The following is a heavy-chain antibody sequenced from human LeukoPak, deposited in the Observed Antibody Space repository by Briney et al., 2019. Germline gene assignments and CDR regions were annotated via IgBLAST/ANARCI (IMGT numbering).Heavy chain of an antibody. Sequence: PGGSLRLSCAASGFTFSSYEMNWVRQAPGKGLEWVSYISSSGSTIYHADSVKGRFTISRDNAKNSLYLQMNSLRAEDTAVYYCARVGLFKWGDYFDYWGQGTLVTVSS. J-gene: IGHJ4*02. CDR2: ISSSGSTI. CDR1: GFTFSSYE. D-gene: IGHD3-16*01. CDR3: ARVGLFKWGDYFDY. V-gene: IGHV3-48*03.